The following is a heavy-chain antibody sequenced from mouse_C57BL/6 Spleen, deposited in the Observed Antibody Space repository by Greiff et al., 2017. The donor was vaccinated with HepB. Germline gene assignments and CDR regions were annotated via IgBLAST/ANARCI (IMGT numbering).Heavy chain of an antibody. D-gene: IGHD1-1*01. CDR2: ISSGSSTI. V-gene: IGHV5-17*01. CDR1: GFTFSDYG. Sequence: EVQLVESGGGLVKPGGSLKLSCAASGFTFSDYGMHWVRQAPEKGLEWVAYISSGSSTIHYADTVKGRFTISRDNAKNTLFLQMTSLRSEDTAMYYCARPGSSWYFDVWGTGTTVTVSS. CDR3: ARPGSSWYFDV. J-gene: IGHJ1*03.